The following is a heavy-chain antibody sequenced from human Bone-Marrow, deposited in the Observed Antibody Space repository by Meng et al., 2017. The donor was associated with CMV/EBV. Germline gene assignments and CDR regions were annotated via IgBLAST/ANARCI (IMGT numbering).Heavy chain of an antibody. V-gene: IGHV3-7*01. CDR3: ARAHPYDFWSGSV. J-gene: IGHJ6*02. D-gene: IGHD3-3*01. Sequence: GESLKISCAASGFTFSDYWMSWVRQAPGKGLEWVANIKGDGSQMHYVDSVRGRFTISRDNRLSSLFLQMNSLRAEDTAVYFCARAHPYDFWSGSVWGQGTTVTVSS. CDR2: IKGDGSQM. CDR1: GFTFSDYW.